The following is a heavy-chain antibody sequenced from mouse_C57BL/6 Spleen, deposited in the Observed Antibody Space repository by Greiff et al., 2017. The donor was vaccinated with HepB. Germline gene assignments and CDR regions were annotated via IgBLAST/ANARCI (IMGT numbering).Heavy chain of an antibody. V-gene: IGHV3-6*01. Sequence: ESGPGLVKPSQSLSLTCSVTGYSITSGYYWNWIRQFPGNKLEWMGYISYDGSNNYNPSLKNRISITRDTSTNQFFLKLNSVTTEDTATYYCAREEGAMDYWGQGTSVTVSS. CDR3: AREEGAMDY. CDR2: ISYDGSN. CDR1: GYSITSGYY. J-gene: IGHJ4*01.